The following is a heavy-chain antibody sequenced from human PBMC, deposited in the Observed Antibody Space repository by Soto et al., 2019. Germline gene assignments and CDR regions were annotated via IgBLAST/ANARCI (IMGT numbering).Heavy chain of an antibody. CDR3: ARGPRIAVAGFLDY. CDR1: GDSVSSNSAA. V-gene: IGHV6-1*01. D-gene: IGHD6-19*01. CDR2: TYYRSKWYN. J-gene: IGHJ4*02. Sequence: PSHTLSLTYAISGDSVSSNSAAWNCIRPSPSRGLEWLGRTYYRSKWYNDYAVSVKSRITINPDTSKNQFSLQLNSVTPEDTAVYYCARGPRIAVAGFLDYWGQGTLVTVSS.